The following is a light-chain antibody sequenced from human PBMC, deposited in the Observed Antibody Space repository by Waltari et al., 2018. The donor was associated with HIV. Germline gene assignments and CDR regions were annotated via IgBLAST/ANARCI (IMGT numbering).Light chain of an antibody. CDR3: AAWDDSLSAHV. J-gene: IGLJ1*01. Sequence: QSVLTQPPSASGTPGQRVTISCSGSSSNIGSNYVYWYQQLQGTTPKLLIYRNNQRPSGVPDRFSGSKSVTSASLAISGLRTEDEADYYCAAWDDSLSAHVFGTGTKVTVL. CDR1: SSNIGSNY. V-gene: IGLV1-47*01. CDR2: RNN.